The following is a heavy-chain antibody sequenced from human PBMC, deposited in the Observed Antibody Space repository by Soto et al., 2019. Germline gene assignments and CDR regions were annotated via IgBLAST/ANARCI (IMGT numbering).Heavy chain of an antibody. CDR1: GYTFTSYT. J-gene: IGHJ6*03. Sequence: ASVKVSCKASGYTFTSYTMHWVRQAPGQRLEWMGWINAGNGNTKYSQKLQGRVTITRDTSASIAYMELSSLRSEDTAVYYCAIAIVAVPAAMPRNYYYYMDVWGKGTTVTVSS. V-gene: IGHV1-3*01. CDR3: AIAIVAVPAAMPRNYYYYMDV. CDR2: INAGNGNT. D-gene: IGHD2-2*01.